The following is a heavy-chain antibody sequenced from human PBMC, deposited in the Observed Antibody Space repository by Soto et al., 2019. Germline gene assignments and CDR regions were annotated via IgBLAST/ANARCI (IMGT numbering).Heavy chain of an antibody. J-gene: IGHJ5*02. CDR2: IGTAGDT. D-gene: IGHD2-15*01. CDR3: ARGGYCSGGGCSLSYFWFDP. CDR1: GFTLSTYD. V-gene: IGHV3-13*01. Sequence: EVQLVESGGGLVQPGGSLRLSCAASGFTLSTYDMHWVRQATGKGLEWVSGIGTAGDTYYPGSVKGRFTISRENAKNSLYLQMNSLSIGDTAVYYCARGGYCSGGGCSLSYFWFDPWGQGTLVIVSS.